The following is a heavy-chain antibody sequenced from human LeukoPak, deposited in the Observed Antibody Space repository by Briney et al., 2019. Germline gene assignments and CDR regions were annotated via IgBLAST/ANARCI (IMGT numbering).Heavy chain of an antibody. CDR2: INPSDDST. CDR1: GYTFNSSY. D-gene: IGHD3-22*01. Sequence: GASVKVSCKASGYTFNSSYMHWVRQAPGQGLEWMGIINPSDDSTKYAQKFQGRVTMTKDTSTNTLYMHLSSLSSDDTAVYYCARAYLESSAYRDTVYFDYWGQGTLVTVSS. CDR3: ARAYLESSAYRDTVYFDY. J-gene: IGHJ4*02. V-gene: IGHV1-46*02.